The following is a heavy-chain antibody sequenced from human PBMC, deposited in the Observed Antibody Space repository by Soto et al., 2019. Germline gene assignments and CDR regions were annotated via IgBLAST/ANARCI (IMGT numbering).Heavy chain of an antibody. CDR2: IKHGGTS. Sequence: SETLSLTCAVHGGSFRGYYWDWIRQPPGKGLEWIGEIKHGGTSNYNPSLKSRAIISVDTSKNQFSLKLYAVTAADTAVYFCARRHGLDIDASYWGQGILVTVSS. J-gene: IGHJ4*02. CDR3: ARRHGLDIDASY. V-gene: IGHV4-34*01. CDR1: GGSFRGYY. D-gene: IGHD3-9*01.